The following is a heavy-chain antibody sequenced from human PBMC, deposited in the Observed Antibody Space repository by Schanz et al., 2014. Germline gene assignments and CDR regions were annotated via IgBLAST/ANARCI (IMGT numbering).Heavy chain of an antibody. V-gene: IGHV3-30*04. CDR1: GFTFSSYT. J-gene: IGHJ4*02. CDR2: ISYDGTNK. Sequence: QVQLVESGGGVVQPGRSLRLSCAASGFTFSSYTMHWVRQAPGTGLEWVAVISYDGTNKYYADSVKGRFTISRDNSKNTLYLQMNSLRVEDTAVYYCAKGGSSLDDWGQGTLVTVSS. CDR3: AKGGSSLDD. D-gene: IGHD3-16*01.